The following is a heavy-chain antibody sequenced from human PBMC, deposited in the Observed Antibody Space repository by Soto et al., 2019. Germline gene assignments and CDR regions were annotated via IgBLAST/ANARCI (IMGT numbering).Heavy chain of an antibody. Sequence: SETLSLTCAVYGGSFSGYYWSWIRQPPGKGLEWIGEINHSGSTNYNPSLKSRVTISVDTSKNQFSLKLSSVTAADTAVYYCARGHPNDFWSGTQKNWFDPWGQGTLVTVSS. D-gene: IGHD3-3*01. J-gene: IGHJ5*02. V-gene: IGHV4-34*01. CDR2: INHSGST. CDR1: GGSFSGYY. CDR3: ARGHPNDFWSGTQKNWFDP.